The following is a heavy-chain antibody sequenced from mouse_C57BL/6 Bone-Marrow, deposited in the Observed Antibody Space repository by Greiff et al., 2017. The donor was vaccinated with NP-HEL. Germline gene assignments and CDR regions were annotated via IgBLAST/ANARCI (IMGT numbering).Heavy chain of an antibody. CDR3: TRWLLRGYDAMDY. J-gene: IGHJ4*01. Sequence: VQLQQSGTVLARPGASVKMSCKTSGYTFTSYWMHWVKQRPGQGLEWIGAIYPGNSDTRYNPKFQGKAKLTAVTSASTAYMELSSLTNEDSAVYYCTRWLLRGYDAMDYWGQGTSVTV. D-gene: IGHD2-3*01. CDR2: IYPGNSDT. CDR1: GYTFTSYW. V-gene: IGHV1-5*01.